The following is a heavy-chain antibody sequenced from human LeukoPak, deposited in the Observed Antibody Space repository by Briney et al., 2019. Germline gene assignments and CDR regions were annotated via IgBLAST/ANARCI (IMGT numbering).Heavy chain of an antibody. CDR3: AREDSSGYYAFDI. Sequence: PSETLSLTCTVSGGSISSGGYYWSWIRQHPGKGLEWIEYIYYSGSTYYNPSLKSRVTISVDTSKNQFSLKLSSVTAADTAVYYCAREDSSGYYAFDIWGQGTMVTVSS. V-gene: IGHV4-31*03. J-gene: IGHJ3*02. CDR2: IYYSGST. CDR1: GGSISSGGYY. D-gene: IGHD3-22*01.